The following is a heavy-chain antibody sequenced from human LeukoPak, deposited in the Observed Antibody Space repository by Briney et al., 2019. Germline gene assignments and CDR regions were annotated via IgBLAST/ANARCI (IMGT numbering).Heavy chain of an antibody. Sequence: AGGSLRLSCAASGFTVSSNYMSWVRQAPGKGLEWVSVIYSGGSTYYADSVKGRFTISRDNSKNTLYLQMNSLRAEDTAVYYCARSKEINWFDPWGQGTLVTVSS. J-gene: IGHJ5*02. CDR2: IYSGGST. CDR3: ARSKEINWFDP. CDR1: GFTVSSNY. D-gene: IGHD5-24*01. V-gene: IGHV3-66*01.